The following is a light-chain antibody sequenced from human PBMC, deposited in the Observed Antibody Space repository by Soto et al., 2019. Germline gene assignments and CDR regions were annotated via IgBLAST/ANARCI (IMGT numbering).Light chain of an antibody. J-gene: IGKJ2*01. CDR1: QIISSSY. Sequence: EIVLTQSPGTLSLSPGERATLSCRVSQIISSSYLAWYQQKPGQAPRLLIYGASSRATGIPDRFSGSGSGIDFTLTISRLEPEDFAVYYCQQYGSSPPYTFDQGTKLEIK. CDR3: QQYGSSPPYT. CDR2: GAS. V-gene: IGKV3-20*01.